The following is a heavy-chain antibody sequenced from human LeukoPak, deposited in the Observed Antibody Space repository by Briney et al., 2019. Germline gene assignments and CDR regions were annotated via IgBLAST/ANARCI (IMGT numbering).Heavy chain of an antibody. CDR2: ISYDGSNK. J-gene: IGHJ6*02. CDR3: AEDGGPPYSPPYYGMDV. CDR1: GFTFSSYG. D-gene: IGHD5-18*01. Sequence: GRSLRLSCAASGFTFSSYGMHWVRQAPGKGLEWVAVISYDGSNKYYADSVKGRFTISRDNSKNTLYLQMNSLRAEDTAVYYCAEDGGPPYSPPYYGMDVWGQGTTVTVSS. V-gene: IGHV3-30*18.